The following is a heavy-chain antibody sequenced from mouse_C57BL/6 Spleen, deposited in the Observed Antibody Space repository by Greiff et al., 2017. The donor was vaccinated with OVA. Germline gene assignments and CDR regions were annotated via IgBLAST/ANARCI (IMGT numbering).Heavy chain of an antibody. Sequence: EVQLQQSGAELVRPGASVKLSCTASGFNIKDDYMHWVKQRPEQGLEWIGWIDPENGDTEYASKFQGKATITADTSSNTAYLQLSSLTSEDTAVYYCTTTVVATRYFEVWGTGTTVTVSS. CDR1: GFNIKDDY. CDR3: TTTVVATRYFEV. V-gene: IGHV14-4*01. J-gene: IGHJ1*03. D-gene: IGHD1-1*01. CDR2: IDPENGDT.